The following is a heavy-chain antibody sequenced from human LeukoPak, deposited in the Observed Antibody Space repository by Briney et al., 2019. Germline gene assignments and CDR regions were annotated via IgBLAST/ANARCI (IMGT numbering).Heavy chain of an antibody. CDR3: ARGCYYDSSLEDDTCKYFQH. Sequence: GRSLRLSCAASGFTFSSCAMHWVRQAPGKGLEWVAVISYDGSNKYYADSVKGRFTISRDNSKNTLYLQMNSLRAEDTAVYYCARGCYYDSSLEDDTCKYFQHWGQGTLVTVSS. V-gene: IGHV3-30*04. J-gene: IGHJ1*01. CDR1: GFTFSSCA. CDR2: ISYDGSNK. D-gene: IGHD3-22*01.